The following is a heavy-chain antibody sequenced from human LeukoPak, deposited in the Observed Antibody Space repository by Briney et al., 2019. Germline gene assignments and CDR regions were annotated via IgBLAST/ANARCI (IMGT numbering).Heavy chain of an antibody. CDR3: ARSLGYDKTFDY. Sequence: SETLSLTCTVSGGSISSYYWSWIRQPPGKGLEWIGYIYYSGSTNYNPSLKSRVTISVDTSKNQFSLKLSSVTAADTAVYYCARSLGYDKTFDYWGQGTLVTVSS. V-gene: IGHV4-59*12. D-gene: IGHD3-22*01. CDR1: GGSISSYY. CDR2: IYYSGST. J-gene: IGHJ4*02.